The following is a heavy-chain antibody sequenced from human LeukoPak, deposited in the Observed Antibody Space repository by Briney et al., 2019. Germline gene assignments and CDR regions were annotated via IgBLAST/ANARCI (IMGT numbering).Heavy chain of an antibody. V-gene: IGHV4-38-2*02. J-gene: IGHJ4*02. CDR1: SYSISSGYY. Sequence: RPLETLSLTCTVSSYSISSGYYWGWFRQPPGKGLEWIGSIYHSGNTYYRSSLKSRVTISVDTSKNQFSLKLNSVTTTDTAVYYCARGDIPDYWGQGTLVTVSS. CDR3: ARGDIPDY. D-gene: IGHD2-2*02. CDR2: IYHSGNT.